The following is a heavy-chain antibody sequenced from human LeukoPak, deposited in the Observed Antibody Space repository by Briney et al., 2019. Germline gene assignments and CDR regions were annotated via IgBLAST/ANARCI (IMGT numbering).Heavy chain of an antibody. CDR1: GYTFTGFY. D-gene: IGHD3-9*01. Sequence: ASVKVSCKASGYTFTGFYIHWVRQAPGQGLEWMGWINPNSGGTKYAQKLQGRVTMTTDTSTSTAYMELRSLRSDDTAVYYCASGNFDWSALPYDYWGQGTLVTVSS. V-gene: IGHV1-2*02. CDR2: INPNSGGT. J-gene: IGHJ4*02. CDR3: ASGNFDWSALPYDY.